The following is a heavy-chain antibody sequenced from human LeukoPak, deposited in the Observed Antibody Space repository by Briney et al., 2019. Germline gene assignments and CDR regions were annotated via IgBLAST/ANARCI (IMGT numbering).Heavy chain of an antibody. Sequence: GASLQISCKGSGYSFTSYWIGWVRQLPGKGLEWMGIIYPGDSDTRYSPSFQGQVTISADKSISTAYLQWSSLKASDTAMYYCARGVDYYDSSGYLFDYWGQGTLVTVSS. D-gene: IGHD3-22*01. CDR1: GYSFTSYW. J-gene: IGHJ4*02. V-gene: IGHV5-51*01. CDR2: IYPGDSDT. CDR3: ARGVDYYDSSGYLFDY.